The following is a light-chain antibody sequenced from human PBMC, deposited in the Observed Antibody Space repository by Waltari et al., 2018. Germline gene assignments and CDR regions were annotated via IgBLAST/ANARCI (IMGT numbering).Light chain of an antibody. Sequence: QSVLTQPPSVSGAPGQRVTISCTGTSSNIGAGYDVPWYQQLPGTVPKLLIYGNSNRPSGVPDRFSGSKSGTSASLAITGLQAEDEADYYCQSYDSSLSVSGVVFGGGTKLTVL. J-gene: IGLJ2*01. CDR1: SSNIGAGYD. V-gene: IGLV1-40*01. CDR2: GNS. CDR3: QSYDSSLSVSGVV.